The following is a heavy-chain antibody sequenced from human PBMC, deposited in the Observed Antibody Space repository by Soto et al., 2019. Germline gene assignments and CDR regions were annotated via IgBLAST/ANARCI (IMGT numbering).Heavy chain of an antibody. V-gene: IGHV3-30-3*01. CDR1: GFTFSSYA. J-gene: IGHJ6*02. CDR2: ISYDGSNK. CDR3: PRDVLHFTQAVARTVHRSYYYGMDV. D-gene: IGHD6-19*01. Sequence: GWSLSLSCAASGFTFSSYAMHWVRLAPRKGLERVAVISYDGSNKYYADSVKGRFTISRDNSKNTQYLQMNSPRAADTAVYYYPRDVLHFTQAVARTVHRSYYYGMDVLGQGTTV.